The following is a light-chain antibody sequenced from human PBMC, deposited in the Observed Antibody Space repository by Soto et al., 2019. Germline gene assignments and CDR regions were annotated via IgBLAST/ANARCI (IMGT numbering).Light chain of an antibody. J-gene: IGKJ1*01. V-gene: IGKV1-17*01. CDR1: QGIRND. CDR3: LQHNTSPRT. Sequence: DIQLTQAPSFLSASAGDRVTLTCRASQGIRNDLGWYQQRPGQAPKRLIYAASTLQPGVPSRFSGSGSGTDFTLTISSLQPEDFATYYCLQHNTSPRTFGQGTKVDIK. CDR2: AAS.